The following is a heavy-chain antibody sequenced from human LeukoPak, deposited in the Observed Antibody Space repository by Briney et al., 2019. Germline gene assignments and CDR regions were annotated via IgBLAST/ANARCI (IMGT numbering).Heavy chain of an antibody. CDR3: ARGLVAAAEGYYYYYGMDV. CDR2: IYSGGST. J-gene: IGHJ6*02. Sequence: GGSLRLSCAASGFTVNSNYMSWVRQAPGKGLEWVSVIYSGGSTYYADSVKGRFTISRDNSKNTLYLQMNSLRAEDTAVYYCARGLVAAAEGYYYYYGMDVWGQGTTVTVSS. CDR1: GFTVNSNY. V-gene: IGHV3-66*01. D-gene: IGHD6-13*01.